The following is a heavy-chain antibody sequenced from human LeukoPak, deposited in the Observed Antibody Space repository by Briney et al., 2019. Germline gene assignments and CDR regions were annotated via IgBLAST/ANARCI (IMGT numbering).Heavy chain of an antibody. D-gene: IGHD2-2*01. CDR3: AGGSRGYCSSASCPFYFDY. CDR1: GFDFSNYV. J-gene: IGHJ4*02. Sequence: GGSLRLSCAASGFDFSNYVMSWVRQAPGMGLEWVSFISSTSSYIYYADSLKGRFTISRDNARNSLYLQMNSLRAEDTVVYYCAGGSRGYCSSASCPFYFDYWGQGALVTVSS. CDR2: ISSTSSYI. V-gene: IGHV3-21*03.